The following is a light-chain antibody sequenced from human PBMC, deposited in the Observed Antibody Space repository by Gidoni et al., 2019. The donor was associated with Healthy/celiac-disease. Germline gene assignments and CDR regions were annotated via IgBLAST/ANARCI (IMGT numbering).Light chain of an antibody. Sequence: DIVLTQSPGTLSLSPGERATLSCRASQSVSSSYLAWYQQKPGQAPRLLIYGASSRATGIPDRFSGSGSGTDFTLTISRLEPEDFAVYYCQQYGSSPPSFGCXTKVEIK. CDR1: QSVSSSY. CDR3: QQYGSSPPS. V-gene: IGKV3-20*01. CDR2: GAS. J-gene: IGKJ4*01.